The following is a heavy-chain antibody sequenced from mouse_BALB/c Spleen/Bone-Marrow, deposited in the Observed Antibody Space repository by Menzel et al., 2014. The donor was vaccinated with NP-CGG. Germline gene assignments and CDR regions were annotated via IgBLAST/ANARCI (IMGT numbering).Heavy chain of an antibody. CDR3: ANLGRYAMDY. CDR1: GYTFTDYY. CDR2: IYPGSGST. Sequence: LQESGPELVKPGASVKISCKASGYTFTDYYINWVKQKPGQGLEWIGWIYPGSGSTKYNEKFKGKATLTVDTPSSTAYMQLSSLTSEDTAVYFCANLGRYAMDYWGQGTSVTVSS. D-gene: IGHD3-1*01. V-gene: IGHV1-84*02. J-gene: IGHJ4*01.